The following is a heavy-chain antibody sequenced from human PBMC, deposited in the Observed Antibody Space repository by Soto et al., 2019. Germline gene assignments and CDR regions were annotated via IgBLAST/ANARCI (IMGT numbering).Heavy chain of an antibody. CDR2: ISGSGGST. J-gene: IGHJ4*02. V-gene: IGHV3-23*01. CDR1: GFTFSSYA. Sequence: GGSLRLSCAASGFTFSSYAMSWVRQAPGKGLEWVSAISGSGGSTYCADSVKGRFTISRDNSKNTLYLQMNSLRAEDTAVYYCAKARRETYYYDSSGYSFDYWGQGTLVTVSS. CDR3: AKARRETYYYDSSGYSFDY. D-gene: IGHD3-22*01.